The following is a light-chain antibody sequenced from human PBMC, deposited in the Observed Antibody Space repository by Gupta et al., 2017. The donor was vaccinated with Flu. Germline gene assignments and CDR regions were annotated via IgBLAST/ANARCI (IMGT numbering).Light chain of an antibody. J-gene: IGLJ2*01. V-gene: IGLV6-57*01. Sequence: NFMLTQPHSVSASPGKTVTISCTRSSGSISSNFVQWYQQRPGRSPTPVIFADSQRTSGVQVRFCLSIARSDNSASLTISGLKTEDEAEYSCHSYASSTNGLFGGGTRLTVL. CDR1: SGSISSNF. CDR2: ADS. CDR3: HSYASSTNGL.